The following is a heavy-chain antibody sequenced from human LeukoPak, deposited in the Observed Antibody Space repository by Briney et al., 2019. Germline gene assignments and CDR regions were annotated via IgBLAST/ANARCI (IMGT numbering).Heavy chain of an antibody. V-gene: IGHV4-34*01. CDR3: ARDGKNLNWFDP. Sequence: PSETLSLTCAVYGGSFSGYYWSWIRQPPGKGLEWIGEINHSGSTNYNPSLKSRVTISVDTSKNQFSLKLSSVTAADTAVYYCARDGKNLNWFDPWGQGTLVAVSS. J-gene: IGHJ5*02. CDR1: GGSFSGYY. CDR2: INHSGST. D-gene: IGHD1-1*01.